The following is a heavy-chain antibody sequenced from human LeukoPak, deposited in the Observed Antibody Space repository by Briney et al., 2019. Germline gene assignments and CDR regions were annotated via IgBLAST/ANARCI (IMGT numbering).Heavy chain of an antibody. Sequence: SETLSLTCAVYGGSFSGYYWSWIRQPPGKGLEWIGEINHSGSTNYNPSLKSRVTISVDTSKNQFSLKLSSVTAADTAVYYCARGPVGDDSSDYFDYWGQGTLVTVSS. V-gene: IGHV4-34*01. CDR2: INHSGST. J-gene: IGHJ4*02. CDR1: GGSFSGYY. CDR3: ARGPVGDDSSDYFDY. D-gene: IGHD3-22*01.